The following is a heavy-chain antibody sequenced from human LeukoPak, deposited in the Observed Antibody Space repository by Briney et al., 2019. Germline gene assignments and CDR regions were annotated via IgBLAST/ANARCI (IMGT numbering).Heavy chain of an antibody. CDR3: ARDNYDSSTPYYFDY. D-gene: IGHD3-22*01. CDR2: ISSSGTTI. CDR1: GFTFSDHW. V-gene: IGHV3-11*04. J-gene: IGHJ4*02. Sequence: GGSLRLSCAASGFTFSDHWMSWLRQAPGKGLEWVSYISSSGTTIYYADSVKGRFTISRDNAKNSLYLQMNSLRAEDTAVYYCARDNYDSSTPYYFDYWGQGTLVTVSS.